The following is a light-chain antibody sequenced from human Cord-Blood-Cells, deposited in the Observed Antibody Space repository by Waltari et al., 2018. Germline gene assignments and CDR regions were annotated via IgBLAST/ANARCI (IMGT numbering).Light chain of an antibody. J-gene: IGLJ2*01. CDR1: SSDVASYHL. Sequence: QSALTQPASVSGSPGQSITLPCTGTSSDVASYHLVSWYQQHPGKAPKLMIYEGSKRPSGVSNRFSGSKSGNTASLTISGLQAEDEADYYCCSYAGSSTVVFGGGTKLTVL. CDR3: CSYAGSSTVV. V-gene: IGLV2-23*01. CDR2: EGS.